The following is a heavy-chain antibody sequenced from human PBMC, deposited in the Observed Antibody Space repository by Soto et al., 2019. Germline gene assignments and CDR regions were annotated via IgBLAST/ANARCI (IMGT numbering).Heavy chain of an antibody. CDR2: IYATGTT. Sequence: PSETLSLTCTVSGTSISGHYWSWIRKSAGEGLEWIGRIYATGTTDYNPSLKSRVMMSVDTSKQQFSLKLRSVTAADTAVYYCVRDVTNTLRELFNPLRQGISVTVST. J-gene: IGHJ5*02. CDR1: GTSISGHY. V-gene: IGHV4-4*07. D-gene: IGHD1-1*01. CDR3: VRDVTNTLRELFNP.